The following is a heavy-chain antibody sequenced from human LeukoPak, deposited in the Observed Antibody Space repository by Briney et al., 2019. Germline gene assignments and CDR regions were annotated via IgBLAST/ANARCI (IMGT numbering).Heavy chain of an antibody. J-gene: IGHJ6*03. CDR3: ARGGMDGSGSYALSYYYYYMDV. V-gene: IGHV1-2*02. D-gene: IGHD3-10*01. CDR1: GYTFTGYY. Sequence: ASVKVSCKASGYTFTGYYMHWVRQAPGQGLEWMGWINPNSGGTNYAQKFQGRVTMTRDTSISTAYMELSRLRSDDTAVYYCARGGMDGSGSYALSYYYYYMDVWGKGTTVTVSS. CDR2: INPNSGGT.